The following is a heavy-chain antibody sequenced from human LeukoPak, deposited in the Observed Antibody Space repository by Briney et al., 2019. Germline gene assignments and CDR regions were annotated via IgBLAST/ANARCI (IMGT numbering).Heavy chain of an antibody. CDR1: GYTLTELS. CDR3: ATGDKAVAAYATDFYGMDV. Sequence: ASVKVSCKVSGYTLTELSMHWVRQAPGKGLEWMGGFDPEDGETIYAQKFQGRVTMTEDTSTDTAYMELSSLRSEDTAVYYCATGDKAVAAYATDFYGMDVWGQGTTVTVSS. CDR2: FDPEDGET. V-gene: IGHV1-24*01. D-gene: IGHD6-19*01. J-gene: IGHJ6*02.